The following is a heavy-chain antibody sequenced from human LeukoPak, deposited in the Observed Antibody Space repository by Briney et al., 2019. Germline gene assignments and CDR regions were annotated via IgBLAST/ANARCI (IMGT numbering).Heavy chain of an antibody. V-gene: IGHV4-34*01. CDR2: LNHSGST. Sequence: SETLSLTCAVYGGSFSGYYWSWIRQPPGKGLEWIGELNHSGSTNYNPSLKSRVTISVDTSKNQFSLKLSSVTAADTAVYYCARGILGHITMVRGGRWFDPWGQGTLVTVSS. D-gene: IGHD3-10*01. CDR1: GGSFSGYY. CDR3: ARGILGHITMVRGGRWFDP. J-gene: IGHJ5*02.